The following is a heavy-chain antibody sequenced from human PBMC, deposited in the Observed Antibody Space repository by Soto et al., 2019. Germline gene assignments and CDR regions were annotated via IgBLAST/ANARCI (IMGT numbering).Heavy chain of an antibody. CDR3: ASGLKGFTASFVYYYYGMDV. CDR1: GGSVSSGSYY. V-gene: IGHV4-61*01. D-gene: IGHD3-10*01. J-gene: IGHJ6*02. CDR2: IYYSGST. Sequence: QVQLQESGPGLVKPSETLSLTCTVSGGSVSSGSYYWSWIRQPPGKGLEWIGYIYYSGSTNYNPSLKSRVTISGDTSKNQFSLKLSSVTAADTAVYYCASGLKGFTASFVYYYYGMDVWGQGTTVTVSS.